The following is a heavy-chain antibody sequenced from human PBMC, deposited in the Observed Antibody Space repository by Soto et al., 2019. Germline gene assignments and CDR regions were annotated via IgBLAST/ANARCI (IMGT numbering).Heavy chain of an antibody. J-gene: IGHJ4*02. CDR2: ISGSGGST. Sequence: EVQLLESGGGLVQPGGSLRLSCAASGFTFSSYAMRWVRQAPVKGLEWVSAISGSGGSTYYADSVKGRFTISRDNSKXXLXXXXXXXXXXDTAVYXXARRGSGSYYDYWGQGTLVTVSS. CDR3: ARRGSGSYYDY. CDR1: GFTFSSYA. V-gene: IGHV3-23*01. D-gene: IGHD1-26*01.